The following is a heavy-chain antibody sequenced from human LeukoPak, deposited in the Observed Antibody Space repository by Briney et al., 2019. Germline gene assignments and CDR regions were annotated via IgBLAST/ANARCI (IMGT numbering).Heavy chain of an antibody. D-gene: IGHD3-10*01. CDR2: INPNSGGT. CDR1: GYTFTGYY. V-gene: IGHV1-2*04. J-gene: IGHJ6*02. Sequence: ASVKVSCKASGYTFTGYYMHWVRQAPGQGLEWMGWINPNSGGTNYAQKFQGWVTMTRDTSISTAYMELSRLRSDDTAVYYCATRYGSGSYYNEAYYGMDVWGQGTTVTVSS. CDR3: ATRYGSGSYYNEAYYGMDV.